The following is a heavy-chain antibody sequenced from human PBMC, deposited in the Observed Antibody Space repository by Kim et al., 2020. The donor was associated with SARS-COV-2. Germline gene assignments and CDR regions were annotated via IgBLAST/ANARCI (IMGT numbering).Heavy chain of an antibody. Sequence: QTLSLTCAISGDSVSSNSAAWNWIRQSPSRGLEWLGRTYYRSKWYNDYAVSVKSRITINPDTSKNQFSLQLNSVTPEDTAVYYCARDPGLYYYGSGSYLWGFDPWGQGTLVTVSS. J-gene: IGHJ5*02. D-gene: IGHD3-10*01. CDR3: ARDPGLYYYGSGSYLWGFDP. V-gene: IGHV6-1*01. CDR1: GDSVSSNSAA. CDR2: TYYRSKWYN.